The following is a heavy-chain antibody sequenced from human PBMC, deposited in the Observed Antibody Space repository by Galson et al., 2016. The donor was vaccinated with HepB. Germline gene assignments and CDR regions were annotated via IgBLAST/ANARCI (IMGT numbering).Heavy chain of an antibody. V-gene: IGHV5-51*01. D-gene: IGHD3-3*01. J-gene: IGHJ4*02. CDR2: FRPDDADT. CDR3: ARQSSGYFDF. CDR1: GYTFSTSW. Sequence: QSGAEVKKPGESLKISCEGSGYTFSTSWIAWVRQRPGKGLEWNAIFRPDDADTTYSPSFEGQVTVSADKSIRTAYLQWSSLKASDSGMYYCARQSSGYFDFWGQGTLVTVSS.